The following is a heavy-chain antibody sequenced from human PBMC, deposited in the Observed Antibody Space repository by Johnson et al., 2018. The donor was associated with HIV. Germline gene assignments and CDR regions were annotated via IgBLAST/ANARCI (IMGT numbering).Heavy chain of an antibody. Sequence: VQLVESGGGLVQPGGSLRLSCAASGFTFSSYWMSWVRQAPGKGLEWVANIKQDGSENYYLDSVKGRVTISRDNAKNSLYLQMDSLRAEDTAVYYCARDYYDLPWGYDAFDIWGQGTMVTVSS. D-gene: IGHD3-22*01. V-gene: IGHV3-7*05. CDR3: ARDYYDLPWGYDAFDI. CDR2: IKQDGSEN. CDR1: GFTFSSYW. J-gene: IGHJ3*02.